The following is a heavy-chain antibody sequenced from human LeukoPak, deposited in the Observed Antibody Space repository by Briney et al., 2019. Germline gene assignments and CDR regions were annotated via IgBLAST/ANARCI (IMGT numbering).Heavy chain of an antibody. J-gene: IGHJ4*02. V-gene: IGHV4-34*01. D-gene: IGHD3-10*01. CDR3: ARGASYYAPFDY. CDR2: INHSGST. Sequence: LRLSCAASGFTFSSYGMHWVRQPPGKGLEWIGEINHSGSTNYNPSLKSRVTISVDTSKNQFSLKLSSVTAADTAVYYCARGASYYAPFDYWGQGTLVTVSS. CDR1: GFTFSSYG.